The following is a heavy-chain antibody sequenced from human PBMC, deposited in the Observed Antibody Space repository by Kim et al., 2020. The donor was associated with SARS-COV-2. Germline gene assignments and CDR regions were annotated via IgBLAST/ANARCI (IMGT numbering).Heavy chain of an antibody. J-gene: IGHJ4*02. D-gene: IGHD6-19*01. Sequence: GGSLRLSCAASGFTFSSYWMHWVRQVTGKGLVWVSRISPDGTSTSYADSVKGLFTISRDNAKYTLFLQMSRLRAEDSALFYCVKGTSGWLYWGQGTLVTVSS. CDR2: ISPDGTST. CDR3: VKGTSGWLY. V-gene: IGHV3-74*01. CDR1: GFTFSSYW.